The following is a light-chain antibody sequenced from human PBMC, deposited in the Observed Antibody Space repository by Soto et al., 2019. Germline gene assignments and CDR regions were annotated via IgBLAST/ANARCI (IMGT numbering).Light chain of an antibody. V-gene: IGKV1-5*03. J-gene: IGKJ1*01. CDR2: WAS. CDR3: QHFYTYSPWT. Sequence: DIQITPSPSSLFASGGDRVMMTCRASQNINNRLAWYQQRPGKSPKLLVYWASTLESGVPSRFSGSGSGTEFTLSISGLQPDDFATYYCQHFYTYSPWTFGQGTKVDIK. CDR1: QNINNR.